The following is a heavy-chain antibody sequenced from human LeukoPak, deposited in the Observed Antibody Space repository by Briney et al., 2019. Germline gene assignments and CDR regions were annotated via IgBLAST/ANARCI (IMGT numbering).Heavy chain of an antibody. D-gene: IGHD6-6*01. CDR2: INHSGST. CDR1: GGSFSGYY. CDR3: ARFSLAARPKNAYVVDV. V-gene: IGHV4-34*01. J-gene: IGHJ6*04. Sequence: PSETLSLTCAVYGGSFSGYYWSWIRLPPGKGLEWIGEINHSGSTNYNSSLKSRVTISVDTSKNQFSLKLSSVTAADTAVYYCARFSLAARPKNAYVVDVWGKGTTVTVSS.